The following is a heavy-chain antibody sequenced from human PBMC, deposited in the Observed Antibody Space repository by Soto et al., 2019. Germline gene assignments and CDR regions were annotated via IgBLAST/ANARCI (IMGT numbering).Heavy chain of an antibody. Sequence: PSETLSLTCTVSGGSISSGDYYWTWIRQPPGKGLEWIGYIYYSGSTYYNPSLKSRVTLFLDTSKNQFSLNLSSVTAADTAVYYCAREGHPIRAHNPPEYFQHWGQGTPVTVSS. J-gene: IGHJ1*01. CDR2: IYYSGST. V-gene: IGHV4-30-4*01. CDR3: AREGHPIRAHNPPEYFQH. CDR1: GGSISSGDYY.